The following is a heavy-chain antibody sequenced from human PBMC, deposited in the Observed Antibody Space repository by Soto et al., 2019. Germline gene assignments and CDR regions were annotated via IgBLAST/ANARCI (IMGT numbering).Heavy chain of an antibody. CDR3: AREGGVSGWYWGGDY. CDR1: GFTISSFP. CDR2: ISYDGSNK. Sequence: GGSLRLSCAASGFTISSFPMHWVRQAPGKGLERVALISYDGSNKYYADSVKGRFTISRDNSKNTLYLQMNSLRAEDTALYYCAREGGVSGWYWGGDYWGQGTPVTVSS. V-gene: IGHV3-30-3*01. J-gene: IGHJ4*02. D-gene: IGHD6-19*01.